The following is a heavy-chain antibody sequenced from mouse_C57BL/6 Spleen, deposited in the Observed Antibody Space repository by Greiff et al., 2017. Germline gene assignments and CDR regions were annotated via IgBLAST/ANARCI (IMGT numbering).Heavy chain of an antibody. J-gene: IGHJ2*01. D-gene: IGHD1-1*01. Sequence: VQLVESGPGLVQPSQSLSITCTVSGFSLTSYGVHWVRQSPGKGLEWLGVIWSGGSTDYNAAFISRLSISKDNSKSQVFFKMNSLQADDTAIYYCARNEILRSLDYWGQGTTLTVSS. CDR1: GFSLTSYG. CDR2: IWSGGST. CDR3: ARNEILRSLDY. V-gene: IGHV2-2*01.